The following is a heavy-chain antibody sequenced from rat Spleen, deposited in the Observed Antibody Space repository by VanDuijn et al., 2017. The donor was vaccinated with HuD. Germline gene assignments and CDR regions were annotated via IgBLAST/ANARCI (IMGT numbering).Heavy chain of an antibody. CDR3: ARLGIASIGNWFGY. V-gene: IGHV5-7*01. CDR1: GFTFSDYY. D-gene: IGHD1-2*01. J-gene: IGHJ3*01. Sequence: EVQLVESGGGSVQPGGSLKLSCAASGFTFSDYYMAWVRQAPTKGLEWVATIRFDGSSTFYRDSVKGRFTISRDNAKNILFLQMDSLRSEDTATYYCARLGIASIGNWFGYWGQGTLVTVSS. CDR2: IRFDGSST.